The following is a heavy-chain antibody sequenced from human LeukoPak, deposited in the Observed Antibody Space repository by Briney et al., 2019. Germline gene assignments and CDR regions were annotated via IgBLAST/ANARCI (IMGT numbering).Heavy chain of an antibody. CDR2: INPSGGST. CDR1: GYTFTGYY. CDR3: ARIMDSRSWYTAFDY. Sequence: ASVKVSCKASGYTFTGYYMHWVRQAPGQGLEWMGIINPSGGSTSYAQKFQGRVTMTRDTSTSTVYMELSSLRSEDTAVYYCARIMDSRSWYTAFDYWGQGTLVTVSS. D-gene: IGHD6-13*01. J-gene: IGHJ4*02. V-gene: IGHV1-46*01.